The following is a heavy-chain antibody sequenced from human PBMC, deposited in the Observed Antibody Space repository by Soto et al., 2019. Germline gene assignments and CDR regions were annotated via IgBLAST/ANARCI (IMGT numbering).Heavy chain of an antibody. CDR2: IYYSGST. D-gene: IGHD2-8*01. V-gene: IGHV4-31*03. J-gene: IGHJ5*02. CDR3: AREIYCTNGLCPNWFDP. CDR1: GGSISSGGYY. Sequence: PSETLSLTCTVSGGSISSGGYYWSWIRQHPGKGLEWIGYIYYSGSTYYNPSLKSRVTISVDTSKNQFSLKLSSVTAADTAVYYCAREIYCTNGLCPNWFDPWGQGTLVTVSS.